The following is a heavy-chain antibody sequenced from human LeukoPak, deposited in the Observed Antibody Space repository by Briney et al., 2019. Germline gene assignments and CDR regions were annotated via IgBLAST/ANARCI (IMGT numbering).Heavy chain of an antibody. CDR1: GGSISSGGYY. D-gene: IGHD3-3*01. Sequence: PSETLSLTCTVSGGSISSGGYYWSWIRQHPGKGLEWIGYIYYSGSTYYNPSLKSRVTISVDTSKNQFSLKLSSVTAADTAVYYCARVRFLEWFPSGLNWFDPWGQGTLVTVSS. CDR2: IYYSGST. V-gene: IGHV4-39*01. J-gene: IGHJ5*02. CDR3: ARVRFLEWFPSGLNWFDP.